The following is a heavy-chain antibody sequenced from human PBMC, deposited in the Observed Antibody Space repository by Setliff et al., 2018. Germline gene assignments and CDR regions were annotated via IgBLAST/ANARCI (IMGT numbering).Heavy chain of an antibody. CDR1: GFSLGAYE. J-gene: IGHJ6*02. V-gene: IGHV3-48*03. CDR2: ISSSGTAM. Sequence: GGSLRLSCAASGFSLGAYEFNWVRQAPGKGLEWVSYISSSGTAMYYVDSVKGRFTISRDNAKNSLYLQMNSLRVEDTAVYYCARDVVSGWYRRNNYFGMDVWGQG. D-gene: IGHD6-19*01. CDR3: ARDVVSGWYRRNNYFGMDV.